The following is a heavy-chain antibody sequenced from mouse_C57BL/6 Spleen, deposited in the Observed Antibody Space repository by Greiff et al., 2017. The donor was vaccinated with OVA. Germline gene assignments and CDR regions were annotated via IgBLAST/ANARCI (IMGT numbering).Heavy chain of an antibody. CDR3: VRQGGYDGFAY. V-gene: IGHV10-1*01. CDR2: IRSKSNNYAT. Sequence: GGGLVQPKGSLKLSCAASGFSFNTYAMNWVRQAPGKGLEWVARIRSKSNNYATYYADSVKDRFTISRDDSESMLYLQMNNLKTEDTAMYYCVRQGGYDGFAYWGQGTLVTVSA. J-gene: IGHJ3*01. D-gene: IGHD2-2*01. CDR1: GFSFNTYA.